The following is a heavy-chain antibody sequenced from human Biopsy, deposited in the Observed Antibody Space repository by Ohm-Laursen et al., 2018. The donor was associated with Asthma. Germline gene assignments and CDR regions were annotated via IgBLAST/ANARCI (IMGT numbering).Heavy chain of an antibody. CDR2: IYYSGTT. Sequence: SETLSLTCILSSGSGGYMRSGNYYWGWIRQPPGKGLEWIGSIYYSGTTYYNPSLESRVTVSADTSKKQFSLKLTSVTAADTAVYYCVRGSSSWHHGPFHYYYGLDVWGQGTTATVSS. V-gene: IGHV4-39*01. CDR3: VRGSSSWHHGPFHYYYGLDV. J-gene: IGHJ6*02. D-gene: IGHD6-13*01. CDR1: SGSGGYMRSGNYY.